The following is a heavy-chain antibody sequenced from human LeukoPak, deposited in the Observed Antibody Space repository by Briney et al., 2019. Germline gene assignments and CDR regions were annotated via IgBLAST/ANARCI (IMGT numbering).Heavy chain of an antibody. CDR1: GFTFSSYA. CDR3: ASGNSHFDY. D-gene: IGHD5-18*01. CDR2: ISYDGSNK. Sequence: PGGSLRLSCAASGFTFSSYAMHWVRQAPGKGLEWVAVISYDGSNKYYADSVKGRFTISRDNSKNTLYLQMNSLRAEDTAVYYCASGNSHFDYWGQGTLVTASS. V-gene: IGHV3-30*04. J-gene: IGHJ4*02.